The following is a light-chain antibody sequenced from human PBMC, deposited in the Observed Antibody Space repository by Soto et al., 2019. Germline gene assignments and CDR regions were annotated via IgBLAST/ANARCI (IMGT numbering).Light chain of an antibody. CDR3: QSYDSSLSGYV. CDR1: SSNVGAGYD. CDR2: SNS. Sequence: QAVLTQPPSVSGAPWQRVTISCTGSSSNVGAGYDVHWYQQSPGTAPKLLIYSNSNRPSGVPDRFSGFKSGTSASLAITGLQAEDEADYYCQSYDSSLSGYVFGTGTKLTVL. V-gene: IGLV1-40*01. J-gene: IGLJ1*01.